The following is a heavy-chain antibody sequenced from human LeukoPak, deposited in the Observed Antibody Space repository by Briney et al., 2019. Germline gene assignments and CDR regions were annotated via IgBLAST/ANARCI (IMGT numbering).Heavy chain of an antibody. J-gene: IGHJ5*02. CDR1: GGSISSSNYY. Sequence: SETLSLTCTVSGGSISSSNYYWGWIRQPPGKGLEWIGSIYYSGNTYYNPSLKSRLTISVDTSKNQFSLRLRSVTAADTAVYYCARAFARLSWFDPWGQGTLVTVSS. CDR3: ARAFARLSWFDP. V-gene: IGHV4-39*07. CDR2: IYYSGNT. D-gene: IGHD6-6*01.